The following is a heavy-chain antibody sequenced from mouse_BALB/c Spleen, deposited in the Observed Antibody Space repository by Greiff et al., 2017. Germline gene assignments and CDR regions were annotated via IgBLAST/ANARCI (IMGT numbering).Heavy chain of an antibody. J-gene: IGHJ1*01. CDR1: GFTFSSYG. CDR3: ARHVDYDGDFDV. Sequence: DVQLVESGGDLVKPGGSLKLSCAASGFTFSSYGMSWVRQTPDKRLEWVATISSGGSYTYYPDSVKGRFTISRDNAKNTLYLQMSSLKSEDTAMYYCARHVDYDGDFDVWGAGTTVTVSS. D-gene: IGHD2-4*01. V-gene: IGHV5-6*01. CDR2: ISSGGSYT.